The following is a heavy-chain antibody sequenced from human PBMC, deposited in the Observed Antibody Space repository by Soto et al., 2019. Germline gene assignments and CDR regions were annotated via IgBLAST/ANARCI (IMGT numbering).Heavy chain of an antibody. CDR2: INHSGST. CDR3: ARGAGTDQGGGMDV. J-gene: IGHJ6*02. V-gene: IGHV4-34*01. CDR1: GGSFSGYY. D-gene: IGHD1-1*01. Sequence: QVQLQQWGAGLLKPSETLSLTCAVYGGSFSGYYWSWIRQPPGKGLEWIGEINHSGSTNYNPSLKTRVTMSVDTSKNQFSLKLSSVTAADTAVYYCARGAGTDQGGGMDVWGQGTTVTVSS.